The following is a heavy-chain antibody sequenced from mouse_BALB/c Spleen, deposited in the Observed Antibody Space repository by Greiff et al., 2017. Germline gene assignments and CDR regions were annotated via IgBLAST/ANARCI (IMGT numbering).Heavy chain of an antibody. V-gene: IGHV5-6*01. CDR3: ARQGGMKGYFDV. CDR2: ISSGGSYT. CDR1: GFTFSSYG. J-gene: IGHJ1*01. Sequence: EVQGVESGGDLVKPGGSLKLSCAASGFTFSSYGMSWVRQTPDKRLEWVATISSGGSYTYYPDSVKGRFTISRDYAKNTLYLKMSSLKSEDTAMYYCARQGGMKGYFDVWGAGATVTVAA.